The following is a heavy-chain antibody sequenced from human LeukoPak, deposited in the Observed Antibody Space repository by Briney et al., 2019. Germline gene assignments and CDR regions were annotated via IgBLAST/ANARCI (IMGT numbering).Heavy chain of an antibody. D-gene: IGHD5-24*01. CDR1: GYTFTGYY. CDR2: INPNSGGT. J-gene: IGHJ5*02. V-gene: IGHV1-2*02. CDR3: ASDTSRDNWFDP. Sequence: ASVKVSCKASGYTFTGYYMHWVRQAPGQGLEWMGWINPNSGGTNYAQKFQGRVTMTRDTSISTAYMDLSGLRSDDTAEYYCASDTSRDNWFDPWGQGTLVTVSS.